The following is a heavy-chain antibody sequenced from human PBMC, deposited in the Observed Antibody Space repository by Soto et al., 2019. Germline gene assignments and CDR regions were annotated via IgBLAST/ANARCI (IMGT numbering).Heavy chain of an antibody. V-gene: IGHV4-4*02. CDR2: SYHSGST. Sequence: QVQLQESGPGLVKPSGTLSLTCAVSGGSISSSNWWSWVRQPPGKGLEWIGESYHSGSTTYNPSLKSRVTISVDKSKNQFALKLSSVTAADTAVYYCGRINRGREQQLVFVYWGQGTLVTVSS. CDR3: GRINRGREQQLVFVY. J-gene: IGHJ4*02. CDR1: GGSISSSNW. D-gene: IGHD6-13*01.